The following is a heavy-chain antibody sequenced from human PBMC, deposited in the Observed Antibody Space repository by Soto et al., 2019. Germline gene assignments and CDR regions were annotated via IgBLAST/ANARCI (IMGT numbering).Heavy chain of an antibody. Sequence: ASVKVSCKASGYTFTGYYMHWVRQAPGQGLEWMGWINPNSGGTNYAQKFQGWVTMTRDTSISTAYMELSRLRSDDTAVYYCARGSGWYDYYYYYMGVWGKGTTVTVSS. J-gene: IGHJ6*03. V-gene: IGHV1-2*04. CDR3: ARGSGWYDYYYYYMGV. D-gene: IGHD6-19*01. CDR2: INPNSGGT. CDR1: GYTFTGYY.